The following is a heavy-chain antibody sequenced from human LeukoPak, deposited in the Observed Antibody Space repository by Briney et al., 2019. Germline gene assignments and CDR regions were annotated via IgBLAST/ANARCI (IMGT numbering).Heavy chain of an antibody. CDR2: ISGSGGST. D-gene: IGHD1-26*01. J-gene: IGHJ4*02. CDR3: AKSVGARTGYFDY. V-gene: IGHV3-23*01. CDR1: GFNFSSYA. Sequence: GGSLRLSCAASGFNFSSYAMSWVRQAPGKGLEWVSPISGSGGSTYYADSVKGRFTISRDNSKNTLYLQMNSLRAEDTAVYYCAKSVGARTGYFDYWGQGTLVTVSS.